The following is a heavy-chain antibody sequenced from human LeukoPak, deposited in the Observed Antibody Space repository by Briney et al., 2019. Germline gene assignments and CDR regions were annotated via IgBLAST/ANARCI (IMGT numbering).Heavy chain of an antibody. D-gene: IGHD3-3*01. CDR3: ARDVVDYDFWSGYSYWYFDL. CDR1: GGSISSGSSY. V-gene: IGHV4-61*02. J-gene: IGHJ2*01. Sequence: SQTLSLTCTVSGGSISSGSSYWSWIRQPAGKGLEWIGRIYTSGSTNYNPSLKSRVTISVDTSKNQFSLKLSSVTAADTAVYYCARDVVDYDFWSGYSYWYFDLWGRGTLVTVSS. CDR2: IYTSGST.